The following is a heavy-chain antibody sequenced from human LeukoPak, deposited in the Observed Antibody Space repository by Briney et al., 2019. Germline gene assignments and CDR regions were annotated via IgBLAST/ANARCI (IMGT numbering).Heavy chain of an antibody. D-gene: IGHD3-10*02. Sequence: GGSLRLSCSASGFTFSSCAMHWVRQAPGKGLEYVSAISSNGGSTYYADSVKGRFTISRDNSKNTLYLQMSSLRAEDTAVYYCVKAEPYYYVDPGAFDIWGQGTMVTVSS. J-gene: IGHJ3*02. CDR2: ISSNGGST. V-gene: IGHV3-64D*06. CDR1: GFTFSSCA. CDR3: VKAEPYYYVDPGAFDI.